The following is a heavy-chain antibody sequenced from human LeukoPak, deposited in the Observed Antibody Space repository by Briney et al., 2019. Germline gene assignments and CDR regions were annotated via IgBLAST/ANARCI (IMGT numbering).Heavy chain of an antibody. Sequence: ASVKVSCKASGYTFTYCSLHWLRQAPEQGLEWMGIINPSGGSTSYAQKFQGRVTMTRDMSTSTVYMELSSLRSEDTAVYYCARVLSRWELPIHYWGQGTLVTVSS. CDR1: GYTFTYCS. J-gene: IGHJ4*02. CDR2: INPSGGST. D-gene: IGHD1-26*01. V-gene: IGHV1-46*01. CDR3: ARVLSRWELPIHY.